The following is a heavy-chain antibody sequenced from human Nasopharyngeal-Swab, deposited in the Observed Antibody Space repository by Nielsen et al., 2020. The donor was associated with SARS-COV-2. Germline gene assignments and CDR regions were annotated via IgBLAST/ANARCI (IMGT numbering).Heavy chain of an antibody. CDR1: GFTLDDYA. Sequence: LKISCAASGFTLDDYAMHWVRQAPGTGLEWVSGISWNSGTIGYADSVKGRFTISRDNAKNSLFLQMNSLRTEDTALYYCARDAARSWYNWFDPWGQGTLVTVSS. J-gene: IGHJ5*02. CDR3: ARDAARSWYNWFDP. D-gene: IGHD6-13*01. V-gene: IGHV3-9*01. CDR2: ISWNSGTI.